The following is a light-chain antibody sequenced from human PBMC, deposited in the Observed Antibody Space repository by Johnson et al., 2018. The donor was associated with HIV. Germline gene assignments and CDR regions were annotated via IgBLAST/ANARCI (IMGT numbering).Light chain of an antibody. V-gene: IGLV1-51*01. J-gene: IGLJ1*01. CDR3: GTWDSSLSAGYV. Sequence: QSVLTQPPSVSAAPGQKVTISCSGSSSNIGNNYVSWYQQLPGTAPKLLIYDSDKRPSGIPDRFSGSKSGTSATLGITGLQTGDEADYYCGTWDSSLSAGYVFGTGPKVTVL. CDR2: DSD. CDR1: SSNIGNNY.